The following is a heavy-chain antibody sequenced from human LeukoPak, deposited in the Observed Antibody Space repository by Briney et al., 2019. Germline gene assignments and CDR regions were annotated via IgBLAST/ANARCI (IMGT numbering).Heavy chain of an antibody. Sequence: ASVKVSCKASGYTFTSYGISWVRQAPGQGLEWMGWISAYNGNTNYAQKLQGRVTMTTDTSTSTAYMELRSLRSDDTAVYYCARDHGLHELWFGEFPFTYWGQGTLVTVSS. D-gene: IGHD3-10*01. CDR1: GYTFTSYG. J-gene: IGHJ4*02. CDR3: ARDHGLHELWFGEFPFTY. V-gene: IGHV1-18*01. CDR2: ISAYNGNT.